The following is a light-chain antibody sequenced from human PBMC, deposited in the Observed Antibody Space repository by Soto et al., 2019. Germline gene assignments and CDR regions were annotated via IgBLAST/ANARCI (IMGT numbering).Light chain of an antibody. J-gene: IGLJ1*01. CDR2: DVS. CDR1: SSDVGDYNS. CDR3: QSYDSTLSARYV. V-gene: IGLV2-11*01. Sequence: QSVLTQPRSVSGSPGQSVTVSCIGTSSDVGDYNSVSWYQQHPGKAPKLMIYDVSKRPSGVPDRFSGSKSGNTASLTISGLQAEDEADYYCQSYDSTLSARYVFGTGTKVTVL.